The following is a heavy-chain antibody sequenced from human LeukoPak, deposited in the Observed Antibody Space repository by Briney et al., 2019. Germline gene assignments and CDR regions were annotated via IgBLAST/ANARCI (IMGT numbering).Heavy chain of an antibody. CDR3: AKVDSSERSGIWTAFDV. D-gene: IGHD3-3*01. V-gene: IGHV3-7*01. CDR1: GFTFSSYW. Sequence: PGGSLRLSCAASGFTFSSYWMTWVRQAPGKGLEWVANIKQDGNEKYYVDSVKGRFTISRDNAKNSLYLQMNSLRAEDTAVYYCAKVDSSERSGIWTAFDVWGRGTMVTVSS. J-gene: IGHJ3*01. CDR2: IKQDGNEK.